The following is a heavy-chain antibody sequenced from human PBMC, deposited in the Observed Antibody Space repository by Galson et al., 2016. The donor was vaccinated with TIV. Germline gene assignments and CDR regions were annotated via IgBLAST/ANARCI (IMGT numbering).Heavy chain of an antibody. CDR3: ARGFSSYYFDY. J-gene: IGHJ4*02. D-gene: IGHD6-13*01. CDR1: GFTFSGYA. V-gene: IGHV3-30*04. CDR2: ISYDGNDK. Sequence: SLRLSCAASGFTFSGYAMHWVRQAPGKGLEWLAVISYDGNDKYYSDSVKGRFTISRDNSKDTLYLQMSSLRAEDTAVYYCARGFSSYYFDYWGQGTLVTVSS.